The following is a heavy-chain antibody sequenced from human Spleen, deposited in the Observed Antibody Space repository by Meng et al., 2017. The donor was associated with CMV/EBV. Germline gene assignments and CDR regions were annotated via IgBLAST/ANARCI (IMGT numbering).Heavy chain of an antibody. CDR3: ARVSPRNHYDFWYGMDV. Sequence: ASVKVSCKASGYTFTGHYMHWVRQAPGQGLEWMGWINPNSGDTNYAQKFQGRVTMTRDTSISTVYMELGRLRSEDTAVYYCARVSPRNHYDFWYGMDVWGQGTTVTVSS. V-gene: IGHV1-2*02. J-gene: IGHJ6*02. D-gene: IGHD3-3*01. CDR2: INPNSGDT. CDR1: GYTFTGHY.